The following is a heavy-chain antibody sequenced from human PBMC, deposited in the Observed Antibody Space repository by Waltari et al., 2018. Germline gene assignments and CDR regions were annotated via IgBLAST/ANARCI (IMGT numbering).Heavy chain of an antibody. Sequence: EVQLLESGGGLVQPGGSLRLSCAASGFTFSSYAMSWVRQAPGKGLEWVSAISGSGGSTYYADSVKGRLTSSRDNAKNTLYLKMNSRRAEETAVYYCAKGTDYGDYALRRYYYGMDVWGQGTTVTVSS. CDR3: AKGTDYGDYALRRYYYGMDV. J-gene: IGHJ6*02. CDR2: ISGSGGST. V-gene: IGHV3-23*01. D-gene: IGHD4-17*01. CDR1: GFTFSSYA.